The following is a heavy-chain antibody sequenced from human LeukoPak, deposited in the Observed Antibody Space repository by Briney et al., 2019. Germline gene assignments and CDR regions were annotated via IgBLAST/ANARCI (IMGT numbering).Heavy chain of an antibody. D-gene: IGHD2-21*01. CDR1: GFTFRSYT. J-gene: IGHJ4*02. V-gene: IGHV3-21*06. CDR2: ISSRDTYI. Sequence: GGSLRLSCVASGFTFRSYTMNWVRQAPGKGLEWVSSISSRDTYIKYADSVKGRFTISGDDAKNSLYLQMNSLRVEDTAVYYCARYCGGDCYFRQHDSWGQGTLVTVSS. CDR3: ARYCGGDCYFRQHDS.